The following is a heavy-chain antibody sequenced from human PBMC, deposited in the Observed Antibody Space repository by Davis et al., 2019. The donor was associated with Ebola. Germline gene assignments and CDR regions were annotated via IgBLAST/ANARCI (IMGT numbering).Heavy chain of an antibody. Sequence: PGGSLRLSCKGSGYSFTSYWIVWVRQMPGKGLECMGIIFPGDSDTRYSPSFQGQVTISADKSISTAYLQWSSLKASDTAMYYCARHVYSSSWYDYWGQGTLVTVSS. D-gene: IGHD6-13*01. CDR3: ARHVYSSSWYDY. V-gene: IGHV5-51*01. CDR1: GYSFTSYW. J-gene: IGHJ4*02. CDR2: IFPGDSDT.